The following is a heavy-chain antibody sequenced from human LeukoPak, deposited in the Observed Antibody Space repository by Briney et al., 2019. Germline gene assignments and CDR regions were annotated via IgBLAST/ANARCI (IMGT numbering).Heavy chain of an antibody. V-gene: IGHV3-21*01. J-gene: IGHJ4*02. CDR3: ARLRSGWYSDD. CDR2: ISSSSSSI. CDR1: GGSLSDYY. D-gene: IGHD6-19*01. Sequence: ETLSLTCAVYGGSLSDYYWSWIRQPPGKGLEWVSSISSSSSSIYYADSVKGRFTISRDNAKNSLYLQMNSLRAEDTAVYYCARLRSGWYSDDWGQGTLVTVSS.